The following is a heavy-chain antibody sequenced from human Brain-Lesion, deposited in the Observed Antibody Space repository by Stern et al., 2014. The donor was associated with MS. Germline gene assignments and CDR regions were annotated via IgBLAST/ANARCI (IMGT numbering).Heavy chain of an antibody. V-gene: IGHV1-2*04. J-gene: IGHJ4*02. Sequence: QVQLVQSGAEVKKPGASVKVSCTASGYTFTGFFLHWVRQAPGQGLEWVGWINPNTGVTKSAKKFKGWVTLTRDTSINTVYMELNRLKSDDTAVFYCARGYPFFDNWGQGTLVTVSS. CDR2: INPNTGVT. CDR1: GYTFTGFF. D-gene: IGHD2-15*01. CDR3: ARGYPFFDN.